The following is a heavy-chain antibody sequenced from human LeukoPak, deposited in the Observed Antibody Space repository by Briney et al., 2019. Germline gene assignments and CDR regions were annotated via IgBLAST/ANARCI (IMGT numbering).Heavy chain of an antibody. CDR1: GYSISSGYY. CDR3: ARLLSPQKVPAAILD. V-gene: IGHV4-38-2*02. D-gene: IGHD2-2*01. CDR2: IYHSGST. J-gene: IGHJ4*02. Sequence: SETLSLTCTVSGYSISSGYYWGWIRQPPGKGLEWIGSIYHSGSTYYNPSLKSRVTISVDTSKNQFSLKLSSVTAADTAVYYCARLLSPQKVPAAILDWGQGTLVTVSS.